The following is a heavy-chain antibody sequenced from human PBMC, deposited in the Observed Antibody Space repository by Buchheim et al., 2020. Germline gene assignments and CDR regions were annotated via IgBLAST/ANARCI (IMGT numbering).Heavy chain of an antibody. Sequence: QVQLVQSGTEVKQPGSSVKVSCKVSGGTFSSNIITWVRQDPGQGFEWMGGLIPMFGTPNYAQNFRGRVTISADKSTTTAYLELNSLRSEDTAVYFCAYGGNSHYYFDYWGQGTL. J-gene: IGHJ4*02. CDR3: AYGGNSHYYFDY. D-gene: IGHD4-23*01. CDR2: LIPMFGTP. V-gene: IGHV1-69*06. CDR1: GGTFSSNI.